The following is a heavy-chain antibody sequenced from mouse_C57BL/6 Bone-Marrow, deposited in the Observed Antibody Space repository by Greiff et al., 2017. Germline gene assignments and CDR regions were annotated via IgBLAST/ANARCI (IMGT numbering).Heavy chain of an antibody. CDR1: GYTFTTYP. D-gene: IGHD5-1*01. Sequence: QVHVKQSGAELVKPGASVKMSCKASGYTFTTYPIEWMKQNPGKSLEWIGNFHPYNDDTKYNEKFKGKATLTVEKSSNTVYLELSRLTSDDSAVYYCARSSTFFYYFDYWGQGTTLTVSS. V-gene: IGHV1-47*01. CDR2: FHPYNDDT. J-gene: IGHJ2*01. CDR3: ARSSTFFYYFDY.